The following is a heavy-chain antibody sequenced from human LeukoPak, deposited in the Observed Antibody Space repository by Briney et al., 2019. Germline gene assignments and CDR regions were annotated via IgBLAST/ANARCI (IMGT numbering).Heavy chain of an antibody. D-gene: IGHD3-10*01. CDR3: ARGAYYYAY. CDR2: IYNDGST. V-gene: IGHV3-53*01. Sequence: GGSLRLSCVASGFTVSSNCMSWVRQAPGKGLEWVSIIYNDGSTFYADSVKGRFTISRDNSKNTLYLQMDSLSAEDTAVYYCARGAYYYAYWGQGALVTVSS. J-gene: IGHJ4*02. CDR1: GFTVSSNC.